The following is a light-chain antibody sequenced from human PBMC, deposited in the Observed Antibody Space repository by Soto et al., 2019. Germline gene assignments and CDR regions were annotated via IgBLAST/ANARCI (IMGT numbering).Light chain of an antibody. CDR3: QQYSSYPYT. V-gene: IGKV1-5*03. J-gene: IGKJ2*01. CDR2: KAS. Sequence: DIQTTQSPSTLSASVGDRVTITCRASQSISSWLAWYQQKPGTAPKLLIYKASSLQSGVPSRFSGSGSGTEVTLTISSLQPDDFATYYCQQYSSYPYTFGQGTKLEIK. CDR1: QSISSW.